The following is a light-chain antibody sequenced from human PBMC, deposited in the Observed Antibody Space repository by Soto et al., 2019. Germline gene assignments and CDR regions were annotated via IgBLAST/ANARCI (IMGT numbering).Light chain of an antibody. Sequence: QSVLTQAPSASGTPGQSVTISCSESSSNIGNNYIYWYQQFSGTAPTLLIHTTNQRPSGVPDRFSASKSGTSASLAISGLRTEDEADYYCAAWDDRLSGPVFGGGTKLTVL. CDR3: AAWDDRLSGPV. J-gene: IGLJ2*01. CDR1: SSNIGNNY. CDR2: TTN. V-gene: IGLV1-47*01.